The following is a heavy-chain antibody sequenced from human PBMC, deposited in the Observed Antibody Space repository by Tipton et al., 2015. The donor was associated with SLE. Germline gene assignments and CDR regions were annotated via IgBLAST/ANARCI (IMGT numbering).Heavy chain of an antibody. V-gene: IGHV3-7*03. CDR2: IKEDGGEK. Sequence: SLRLSCAASGFNFNSYAMSWVRQAPGKGLEWVANIKEDGGEKSYVDSVKGRFTISRDNSKNTLYLQMNSLRVEDTAVYYCARELGIPWYFDLWGRGTLVTVSS. J-gene: IGHJ2*01. D-gene: IGHD7-27*01. CDR3: ARELGIPWYFDL. CDR1: GFNFNSYA.